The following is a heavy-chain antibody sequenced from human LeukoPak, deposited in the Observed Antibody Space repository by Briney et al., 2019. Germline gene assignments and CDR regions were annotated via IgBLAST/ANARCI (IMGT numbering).Heavy chain of an antibody. CDR1: GGSISSGGYY. CDR3: ARGSRITD. D-gene: IGHD1-20*01. V-gene: IGHV4-30-2*01. CDR2: IYHSGST. J-gene: IGHJ4*02. Sequence: KSSQTLSLTCTVSGGSISSGGYYWSWIRQPPGKGLEWIGYIYHSGSTYYNPSLKSRVTISVDRSKNQFSLKLSSVTAADTAVYYCARGSRITDWGQGTLVTVSS.